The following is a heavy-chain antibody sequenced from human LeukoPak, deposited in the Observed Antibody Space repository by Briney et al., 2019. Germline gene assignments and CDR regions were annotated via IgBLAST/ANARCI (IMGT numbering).Heavy chain of an antibody. CDR3: ARDLPDTAMVIGWFDP. V-gene: IGHV6-1*01. J-gene: IGHJ5*02. D-gene: IGHD5-18*01. CDR1: GDSVSSNSAA. Sequence: SQTLSLTCAISGDSVSSNSAAWNWIRQSPSRGLEWLGRTYYRSKWYNDYAVSVKSRITINPDTSKNQFSLQLNSVTPEDTAVYYCARDLPDTAMVIGWFDPWGQGTLVTVSS. CDR2: TYYRSKWYN.